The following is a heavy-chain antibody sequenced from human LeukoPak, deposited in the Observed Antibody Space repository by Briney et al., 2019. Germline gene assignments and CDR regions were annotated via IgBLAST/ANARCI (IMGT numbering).Heavy chain of an antibody. J-gene: IGHJ6*03. V-gene: IGHV3-30*01. Sequence: GRSLRLSCPASGFTFSSYAMHWVRQAPGKGLEWVAVISYDGSNKYYADSVKGRFTISRDNSKNTLYLQMNSLRAEDTAVYYCARDSLANYYMDVWGKGTTVTVSS. CDR2: ISYDGSNK. CDR1: GFTFSSYA. CDR3: ARDSLANYYMDV.